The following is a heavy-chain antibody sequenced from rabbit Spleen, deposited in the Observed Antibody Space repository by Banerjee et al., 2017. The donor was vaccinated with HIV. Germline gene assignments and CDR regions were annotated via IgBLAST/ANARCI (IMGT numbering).Heavy chain of an antibody. Sequence: QLEESAGGLVQPGGSLKLSCKASGFTLSSYYMNWVRQAPGKGLEWIGYIDPVFGITYFANWVKGRFTISSHNAQNTLFLQLNSLTAADTATYFCVREVAARFKLWGPGTLVTVS. CDR2: IDPVFGIT. J-gene: IGHJ4*01. CDR1: GFTLSSYY. V-gene: IGHV1S7*01. D-gene: IGHD4-1*01. CDR3: VREVAARFKL.